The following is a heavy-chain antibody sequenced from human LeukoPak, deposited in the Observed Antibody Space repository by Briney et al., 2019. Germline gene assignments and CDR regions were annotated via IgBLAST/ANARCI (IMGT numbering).Heavy chain of an antibody. V-gene: IGHV3-30-3*01. CDR2: ISYDGSNK. CDR1: GFTFSSYA. Sequence: GGSPRLSCAASGFTFSSYAMHWVRQAPGKGLEWVAVISYDGSNKYYADSVKGRFTISRDNSKNTLYLQMNSLRAEDTAVYYCASGVLGYSSGWVDYWGQGTLVTVSS. D-gene: IGHD6-19*01. J-gene: IGHJ4*02. CDR3: ASGVLGYSSGWVDY.